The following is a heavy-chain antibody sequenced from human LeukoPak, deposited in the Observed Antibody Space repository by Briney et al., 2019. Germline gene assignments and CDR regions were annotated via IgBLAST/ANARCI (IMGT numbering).Heavy chain of an antibody. CDR1: GFTFSDYH. CDR2: ISSSGSTI. J-gene: IGHJ4*02. Sequence: GGSLRLSCAASGFTFSDYHMSWIRQAPGKGLEWVSYISSSGSTIYYADSVKGRFTISRDNAKNSLYLQMNSLRAEDTAVYYCARDIGVAAAVTGFDYWGQGTLVTVSS. D-gene: IGHD6-13*01. CDR3: ARDIGVAAAVTGFDY. V-gene: IGHV3-11*04.